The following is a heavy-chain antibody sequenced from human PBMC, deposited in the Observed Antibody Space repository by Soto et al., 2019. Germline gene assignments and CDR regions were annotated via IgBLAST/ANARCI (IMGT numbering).Heavy chain of an antibody. V-gene: IGHV4-59*01. CDR3: ARGLFPIYDSRAYYYDY. CDR1: GVSISSYY. Sequence: SETLSLTCTVSGVSISSYYWSWIRHAPGKGLEWIGYIYYSGSTNYNPSLKSRVTISVDTSKNQFSLKLRSVTAADTAVYYCARGLFPIYDSRAYYYDYWGQGTLVNLSS. D-gene: IGHD3-22*01. CDR2: IYYSGST. J-gene: IGHJ4*02.